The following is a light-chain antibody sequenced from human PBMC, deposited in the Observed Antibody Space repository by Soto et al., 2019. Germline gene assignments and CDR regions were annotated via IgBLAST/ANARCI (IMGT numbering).Light chain of an antibody. V-gene: IGLV2-14*01. Sequence: QSFLTQPASVSGSPGQSITISCTGTSSDVGAYKYVSWYQQHPGQAPKLMIYEVSNRPSGVSNRFSGSKSGNTASLTISGLQAEDEADYYCSSHTSSSTVYVFGTGTKVTVL. CDR1: SSDVGAYKY. CDR3: SSHTSSSTVYV. J-gene: IGLJ1*01. CDR2: EVS.